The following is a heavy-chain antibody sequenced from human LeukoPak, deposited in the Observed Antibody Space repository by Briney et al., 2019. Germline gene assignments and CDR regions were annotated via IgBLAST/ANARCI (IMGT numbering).Heavy chain of an antibody. J-gene: IGHJ4*02. CDR3: ARGSEATTRRFDY. CDR1: GWSFSGYY. V-gene: IGHV4-34*01. Sequence: PSETLSLTCAVYGWSFSGYYWSWIRQPPGKGLEWIGEINHSGSTNHNPSLKSRVTISVDTSKNQFSLKLSSVTAADTAVYSCARGSEATTRRFDYWGQGTLVTVSS. D-gene: IGHD5-12*01. CDR2: INHSGST.